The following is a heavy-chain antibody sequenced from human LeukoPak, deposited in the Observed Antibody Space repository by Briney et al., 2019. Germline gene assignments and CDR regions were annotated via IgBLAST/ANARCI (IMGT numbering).Heavy chain of an antibody. J-gene: IGHJ4*02. V-gene: IGHV4-31*03. D-gene: IGHD3-10*01. CDR2: IYYSGST. CDR3: ARVHMVRQLL. Sequence: SQTLSLTCSVSGGSISSGGYYWSWIRQHPGKGLEWIGYIYYSGSTYYNPSLKSRVTISVDTSKNQFSLKLSSVTAADTAVYYYARVHMVRQLLWGQRTLVTVSS. CDR1: GGSISSGGYY.